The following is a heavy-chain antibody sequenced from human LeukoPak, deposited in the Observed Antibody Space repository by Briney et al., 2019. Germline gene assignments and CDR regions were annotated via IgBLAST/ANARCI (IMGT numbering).Heavy chain of an antibody. J-gene: IGHJ5*02. CDR1: GGSISSSSYY. V-gene: IGHV4-39*01. CDR2: IYYSGST. D-gene: IGHD6-19*01. Sequence: PSETLSLTCTVSGGSISSSSYYWGWIRQPPGKGLEWIGSIYYSGSTYYNPSLKSRVTISVDTSKNQFSLKLSSVTAADTAVYYCARQTLGQWLVLRRKPRGTFDPWGQGTLVTVSS. CDR3: ARQTLGQWLVLRRKPRGTFDP.